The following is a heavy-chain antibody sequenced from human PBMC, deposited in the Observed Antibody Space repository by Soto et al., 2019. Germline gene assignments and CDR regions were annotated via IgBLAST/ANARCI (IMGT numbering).Heavy chain of an antibody. CDR3: ASPTPITMVRGVKAIDLYGMDV. D-gene: IGHD3-10*01. CDR2: INPSGGST. Sequence: ASVKVSCKASGYTFTSYYMHWVRQAPGQGLEWMGIINPSGGSTSYAQKFQGRVTMTRDTSTSTVYMELSSLRSEDTAVYYCASPTPITMVRGVKAIDLYGMDVSGQGTTVTVSS. CDR1: GYTFTSYY. J-gene: IGHJ6*02. V-gene: IGHV1-46*01.